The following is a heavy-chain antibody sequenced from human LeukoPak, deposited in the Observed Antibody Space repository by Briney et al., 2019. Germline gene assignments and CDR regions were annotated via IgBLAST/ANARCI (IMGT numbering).Heavy chain of an antibody. CDR1: GFTFSSYS. Sequence: GGSLRLSCAASGFTFSSYSMNWVRQAPGKGLEWVSFISNYRYYADSVKGRFTISRDNAKNSLYLQMASLRAEDTAVYYCARTSVAAAISPYYFDYWGQGTLVTVSS. J-gene: IGHJ4*02. V-gene: IGHV3-21*01. D-gene: IGHD2-2*02. CDR3: ARTSVAAAISPYYFDY. CDR2: ISNYR.